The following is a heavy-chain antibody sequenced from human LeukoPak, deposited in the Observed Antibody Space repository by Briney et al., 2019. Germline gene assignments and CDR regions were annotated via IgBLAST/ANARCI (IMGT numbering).Heavy chain of an antibody. J-gene: IGHJ4*02. V-gene: IGHV3-64*04. D-gene: IGHD3-22*01. Sequence: GGSLRLSCSASGFTFKSYAMHRVRQAPGKGLEYVSSINTNGANTYYADSVKGRFTISRDNSRNTVYVQMNSLTPEDTAVYYCARDHYYDSSGYLGELSYWGQGTLVTVSS. CDR3: ARDHYYDSSGYLGELSY. CDR1: GFTFKSYA. CDR2: INTNGANT.